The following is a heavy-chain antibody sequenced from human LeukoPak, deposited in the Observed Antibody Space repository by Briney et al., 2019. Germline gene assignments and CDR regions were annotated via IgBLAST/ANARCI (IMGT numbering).Heavy chain of an antibody. J-gene: IGHJ4*02. CDR2: INHSGST. D-gene: IGHD2-15*01. CDR1: GGSFSGYY. CDR3: ASLYCSGGSCYSNY. V-gene: IGHV4-34*01. Sequence: PSETLSLTCAVYGGSFSGYYWSWLRQPPGKGLEWVGEINHSGSTNYNPSLKSRVTISVDTSKNQFSLKLSSVTAADTAVYYCASLYCSGGSCYSNYWGQGTLVTVSS.